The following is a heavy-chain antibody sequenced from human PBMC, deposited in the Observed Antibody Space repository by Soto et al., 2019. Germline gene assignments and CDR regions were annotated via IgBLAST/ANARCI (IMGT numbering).Heavy chain of an antibody. D-gene: IGHD3-22*01. V-gene: IGHV1-3*01. CDR3: ARDIPPGYYDSSGYYPFDY. CDR2: INAGNGNT. CDR1: GYTFTSYA. J-gene: IGHJ4*02. Sequence: ASVKVSCKASGYTFTSYAMHWVRQAPGQRLEWMGWINAGNGNTKYSQKFQGRVTITRDTSASTAYMELSSLRSEDTAVYYCARDIPPGYYDSSGYYPFDYWAQGTLVTVSS.